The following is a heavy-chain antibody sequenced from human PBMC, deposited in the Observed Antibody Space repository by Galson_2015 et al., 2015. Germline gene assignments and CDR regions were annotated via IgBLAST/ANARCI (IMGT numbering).Heavy chain of an antibody. CDR3: TRNYYGSLPFDY. J-gene: IGHJ4*02. CDR1: GFTFSNAW. D-gene: IGHD3-10*01. CDR2: IKSKTDGGTT. V-gene: IGHV3-15*01. Sequence: SLRLSCAASGFTFSNAWMSWVRQAPGKGLEWVGRIKSKTDGGTTDYAAPVKGRFTISRDDSKNTLYLQMNSLKTEDTAVYYCTRNYYGSLPFDYWGQGTLVTVSS.